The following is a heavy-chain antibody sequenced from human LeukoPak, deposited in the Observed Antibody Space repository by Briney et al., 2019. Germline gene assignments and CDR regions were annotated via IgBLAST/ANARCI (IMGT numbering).Heavy chain of an antibody. V-gene: IGHV4-4*07. CDR3: ARTSGRSWFSYYIDV. Sequence: SETLSLTCRVWGGFLSIYNWQGIRQSGGRGREGIGRIYISESTDYNPSLKSRVAMSVDASKNEFSLRLNSVTAADSAVYYCARTSGRSWFSYYIDVWGKGTTVTVSS. CDR1: GGFLSIYN. D-gene: IGHD2-15*01. CDR2: IYISEST. J-gene: IGHJ6*04.